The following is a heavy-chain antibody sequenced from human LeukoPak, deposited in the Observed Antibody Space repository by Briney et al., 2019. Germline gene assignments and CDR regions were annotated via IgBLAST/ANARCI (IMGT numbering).Heavy chain of an antibody. CDR3: ARRGGSGRAFDY. CDR1: GASIIGGTYY. J-gene: IGHJ4*02. CDR2: IYYTGST. Sequence: PSETLSLTCSVSGASIIGGTYYWGWIRQPPGKGPERIGSIYYTGSTYDNPSLKSRVTISVDTSKNQFSLKLSSVTAADTAVYYCARRGGSGRAFDYWGQGTLVTVSS. D-gene: IGHD1-26*01. V-gene: IGHV4-39*01.